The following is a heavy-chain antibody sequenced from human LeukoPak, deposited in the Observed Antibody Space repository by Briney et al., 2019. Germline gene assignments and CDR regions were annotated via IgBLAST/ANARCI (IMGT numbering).Heavy chain of an antibody. V-gene: IGHV4-30-4*01. CDR1: GDSISSGDYY. D-gene: IGHD2-15*01. Sequence: PSQTLSLTCTVSGDSISSGDYYWSWIRQPPGKGLEWMGYIYYSGSTYYNPSLRSRVTMSVDTSKNQISLKLSSVTAADTAVYYCARAPMGYCSGGSCFGMDVWGQGTTVTVSS. J-gene: IGHJ6*02. CDR2: IYYSGST. CDR3: ARAPMGYCSGGSCFGMDV.